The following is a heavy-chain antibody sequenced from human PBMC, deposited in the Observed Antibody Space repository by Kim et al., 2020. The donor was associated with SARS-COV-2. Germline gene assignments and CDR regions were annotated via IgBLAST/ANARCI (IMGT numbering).Heavy chain of an antibody. CDR3: MKGGWGSIWDH. V-gene: IGHV3-23*01. Sequence: GGSLRLSCTTSGFTFTGYAMSWVRQAPGKGLVWVSSIDGSDGTTYYVDSVKGRFTISRDNSKNTLYLQMSTLRADDTAVYYCMKGGWGSIWDHWGQGTLVTVSS. J-gene: IGHJ4*02. CDR2: IDGSDGTT. CDR1: GFTFTGYA. D-gene: IGHD2-21*01.